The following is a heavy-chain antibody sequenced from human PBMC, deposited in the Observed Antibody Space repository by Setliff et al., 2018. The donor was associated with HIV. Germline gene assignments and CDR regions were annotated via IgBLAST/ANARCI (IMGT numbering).Heavy chain of an antibody. J-gene: IGHJ6*02. CDR2: IYTNGYT. V-gene: IGHV4-61*09. Sequence: PSETLSLTCTVSGGSASNSRYYWAWIRQPAGKGPEWIGHIYTNGYTNYNPSLKSRVTISVDTSKNQFSLKLTSLTAADTAVYYCARVGGQWLSGYYYYYAMDVWGQGTTVTVSS. CDR1: GGSASNSRYY. D-gene: IGHD6-19*01. CDR3: ARVGGQWLSGYYYYYAMDV.